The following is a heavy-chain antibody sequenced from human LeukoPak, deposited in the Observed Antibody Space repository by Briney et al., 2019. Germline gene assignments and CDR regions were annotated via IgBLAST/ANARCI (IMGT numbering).Heavy chain of an antibody. J-gene: IGHJ4*02. Sequence: PGGSLRLSCAASGFTFDDYAMHWVRQAPGKGLEWVSLISGDGGSTYYADSVKGRFTISRDNSKNSLYLQMNSLRTKDTALYYCAKDNDYYDSSGTFDYWGQGTLVTVSS. CDR3: AKDNDYYDSSGTFDY. V-gene: IGHV3-43*02. CDR2: ISGDGGST. CDR1: GFTFDDYA. D-gene: IGHD3-22*01.